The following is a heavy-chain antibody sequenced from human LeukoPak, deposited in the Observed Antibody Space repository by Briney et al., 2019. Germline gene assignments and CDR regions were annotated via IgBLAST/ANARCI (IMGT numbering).Heavy chain of an antibody. Sequence: SETLSLTCTVSGGSISSGSYYWSWIRQPPGKGLEWIGYIYYSGSTNYNPSLKSRVTISVDTSKNQFSLKLSSVTAADTAVYYCARQRQSAMVLGNWFDPWGQGTLVTVSS. V-gene: IGHV4-61*01. CDR2: IYYSGST. D-gene: IGHD5-18*01. J-gene: IGHJ5*02. CDR1: GGSISSGSYY. CDR3: ARQRQSAMVLGNWFDP.